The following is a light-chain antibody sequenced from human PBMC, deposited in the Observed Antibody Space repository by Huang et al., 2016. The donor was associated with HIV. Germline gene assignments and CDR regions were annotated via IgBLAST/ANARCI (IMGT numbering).Light chain of an antibody. J-gene: IGKJ2*01. CDR3: QQYDNLPRT. CDR2: DAS. V-gene: IGKV1-33*01. CDR1: QDISNY. Sequence: DIQMTQSPSSLSASVGDRVTITCQASQDISNYLKWYQQKPGKAPKLLIYDASNLETGVPSRFSGSGSGTDFTFTISSLQPEDIATYYCQQYDNLPRTFGQGTKLEI.